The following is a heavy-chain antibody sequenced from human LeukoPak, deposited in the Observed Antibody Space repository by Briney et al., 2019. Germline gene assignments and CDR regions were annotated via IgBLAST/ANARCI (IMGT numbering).Heavy chain of an antibody. V-gene: IGHV3-13*01. Sequence: GGSLRLSCAASGFISSNSDMHWVRQVTGNSPEWVSAIGTAGDTYYPGSVKGRFTISRDNGKNSLYLEMNRLSPGDTAVYYCARADRSGYYDFWGQGTLVTVSS. D-gene: IGHD3-3*01. J-gene: IGHJ4*02. CDR1: GFISSNSD. CDR3: ARADRSGYYDF. CDR2: IGTAGDT.